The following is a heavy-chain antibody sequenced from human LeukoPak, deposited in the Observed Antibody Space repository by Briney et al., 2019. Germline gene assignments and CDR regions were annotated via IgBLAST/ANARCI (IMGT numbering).Heavy chain of an antibody. Sequence: GGSLRLSCAASGFTFSDYYMSWIRQAPGKGLEWVSYISRSGSTIYYADSVKGRFTISRDNAKNSLYLQMNSLRAEDTAVYYCARDPTVLWFGELFYYYGMDVWGQGTTVTVSS. D-gene: IGHD3-10*01. J-gene: IGHJ6*02. CDR3: ARDPTVLWFGELFYYYGMDV. V-gene: IGHV3-11*01. CDR2: ISRSGSTI. CDR1: GFTFSDYY.